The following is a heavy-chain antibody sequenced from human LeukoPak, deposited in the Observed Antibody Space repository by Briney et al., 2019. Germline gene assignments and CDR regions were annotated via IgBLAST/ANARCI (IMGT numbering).Heavy chain of an antibody. J-gene: IGHJ4*02. Sequence: GGSLRLSRAASGFTFSSYAMSWVRQAPGKGLEWVSAISGSGGSTYYADSVKGRFTISRDNSKNTLYLQMNSLRAEDTAVYYCARGDRYSSGWYYFDYWGQGTLVTVSS. CDR2: ISGSGGST. D-gene: IGHD6-19*01. CDR3: ARGDRYSSGWYYFDY. CDR1: GFTFSSYA. V-gene: IGHV3-23*01.